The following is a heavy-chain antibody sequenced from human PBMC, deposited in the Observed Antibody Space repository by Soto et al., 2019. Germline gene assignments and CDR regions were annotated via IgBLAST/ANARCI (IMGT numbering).Heavy chain of an antibody. D-gene: IGHD3-22*01. CDR1: GGSISSSSYY. J-gene: IGHJ4*02. CDR2: IYYSGST. Sequence: PSETLSLTCTFSGGSISSSSYYWGWIRQPPGKGLEWIGSIYYSGSTYYNPSLKSRVTISVDTSKNQFSLKLSSVTAAGTAVYYCARGIFYYDSSGYYGFLDYWGQGTLVTVLL. V-gene: IGHV4-39*01. CDR3: ARGIFYYDSSGYYGFLDY.